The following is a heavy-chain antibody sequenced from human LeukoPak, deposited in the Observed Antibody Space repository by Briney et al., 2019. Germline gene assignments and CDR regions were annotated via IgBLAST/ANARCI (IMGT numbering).Heavy chain of an antibody. J-gene: IGHJ4*02. CDR3: ARAQGNFGSGSYYNPGDY. D-gene: IGHD3-10*01. CDR2: IKQDGSEK. V-gene: IGHV3-7*01. CDR1: GFTFSDYW. Sequence: GGSLRLSCAASGFTFSDYWMTWVRQAPGKGLEWVADIKQDGSEKYYVDSVKGRFTISRDNAKKSLYLQMNNLRAEDTAVYYCARAQGNFGSGSYYNPGDYWGQGTLVTVSS.